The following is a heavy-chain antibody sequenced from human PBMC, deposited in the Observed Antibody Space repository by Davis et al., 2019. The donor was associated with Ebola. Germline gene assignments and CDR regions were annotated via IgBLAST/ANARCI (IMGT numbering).Heavy chain of an antibody. Sequence: SQTLSLTCAISGDSVSSNSAAWNWIRQSPSRGLEWLGRTYYRSKWYNDYAVSVKSRITINPDTSKNQFSLQLNSVTPEDTAVYYCALSRHYDFWSGRAAPNWFDPWGQGTLVTVSS. CDR2: TYYRSKWYN. CDR3: ALSRHYDFWSGRAAPNWFDP. V-gene: IGHV6-1*01. D-gene: IGHD3-3*01. J-gene: IGHJ5*02. CDR1: GDSVSSNSAA.